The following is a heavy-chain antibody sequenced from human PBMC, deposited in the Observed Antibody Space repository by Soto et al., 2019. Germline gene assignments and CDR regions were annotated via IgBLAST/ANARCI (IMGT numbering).Heavy chain of an antibody. J-gene: IGHJ2*01. V-gene: IGHV4-34*01. D-gene: IGHD3-9*01. CDR2: INDRGSI. Sequence: QGQLHQWGAGPLRPLETLSLTCGVSGGSFSGYYCAWIRQSPRKGLEGSGEINDRGSINYNPSLKSVVRISVQPAKNPDSLNLRPVTAAPTAAYYCARESNVILTVHPWVWDFDLWG. CDR1: GGSFSGYY. CDR3: ARESNVILTVHPWVWDFDL.